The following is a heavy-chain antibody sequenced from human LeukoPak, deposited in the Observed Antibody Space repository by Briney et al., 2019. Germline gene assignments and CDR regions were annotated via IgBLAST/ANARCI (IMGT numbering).Heavy chain of an antibody. CDR2: IYHSGST. CDR1: GGSISSSNW. CDR3: AGAVAGTPYFQH. Sequence: SETLSLTCAVSGGSISSSNWWSWVRQPPGKGLEWIGEIYHSGSTNYNPSLESRVTISVDKSKNQFSLKLSSVAAADTAVYYCAGAVAGTPYFQHWGQGTLVTVSS. V-gene: IGHV4-4*02. D-gene: IGHD6-19*01. J-gene: IGHJ1*01.